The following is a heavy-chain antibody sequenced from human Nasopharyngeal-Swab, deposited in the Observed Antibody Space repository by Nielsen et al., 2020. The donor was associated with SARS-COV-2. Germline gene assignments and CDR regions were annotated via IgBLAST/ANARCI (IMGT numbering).Heavy chain of an antibody. D-gene: IGHD3-10*01. CDR2: IHPSGGST. CDR3: ARDLGEHHSNLGSFYADAYDF. Sequence: ASVKVSCKSSGYTFTNYYIHWVRQAPGQGLEWVGIIHPSGGSTTYAQKFQGRVTITTDTSTSTVYMELSSLRSDDTAICYCARDLGEHHSNLGSFYADAYDFWGQGTMVTVSS. J-gene: IGHJ3*01. V-gene: IGHV1-46*01. CDR1: GYTFTNYY.